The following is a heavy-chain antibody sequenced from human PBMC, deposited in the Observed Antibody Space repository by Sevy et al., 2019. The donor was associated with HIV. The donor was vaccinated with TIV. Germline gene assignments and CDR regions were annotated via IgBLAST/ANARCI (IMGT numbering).Heavy chain of an antibody. CDR1: GGSVRSGAYY. V-gene: IGHV4-61*08. D-gene: IGHD2-8*01. J-gene: IGHJ6*02. Sequence: SETLSLTCTVSGGSVRSGAYYWSWIRQPPGKGLEWIGYIYYTGDTNYNPSLKSRVTISVETSKNQFSLRLISVTAAETAVYYCATGGCSNGICYRSYYYHAMDVWGQGTTVTVSS. CDR3: ATGGCSNGICYRSYYYHAMDV. CDR2: IYYTGDT.